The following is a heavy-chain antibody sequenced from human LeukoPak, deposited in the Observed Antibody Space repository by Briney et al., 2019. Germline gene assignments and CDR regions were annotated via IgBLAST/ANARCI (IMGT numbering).Heavy chain of an antibody. V-gene: IGHV5-51*01. J-gene: IGHJ4*02. D-gene: IGHD2-8*01. Sequence: GESLKISCKGSGYSFTSYWIGWVRQMPGKGLEWMGIIYPGDSDTRYSPSFQGQVTISAVKSISTAYLQWSSLKASDTAMYYCARLGEYCTNGVCYAPDFDYWGQGTLVTVSS. CDR1: GYSFTSYW. CDR2: IYPGDSDT. CDR3: ARLGEYCTNGVCYAPDFDY.